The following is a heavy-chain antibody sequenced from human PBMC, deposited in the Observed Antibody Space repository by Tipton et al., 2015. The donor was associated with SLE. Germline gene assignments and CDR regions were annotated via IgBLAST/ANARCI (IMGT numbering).Heavy chain of an antibody. CDR2: ISSSSSYT. CDR1: GFTFSDYY. D-gene: IGHD2-15*01. Sequence: SLRLSCAASGFTFSDYYMSWIRQAPGKGLEWVSYISSSSSYTNYADSVKGRFTISRDNAKNSLYLQMNSLRAEDMALYYCAKDIGPEVAATPFDYWGQGTLVTVSS. J-gene: IGHJ4*02. CDR3: AKDIGPEVAATPFDY. V-gene: IGHV3-11*05.